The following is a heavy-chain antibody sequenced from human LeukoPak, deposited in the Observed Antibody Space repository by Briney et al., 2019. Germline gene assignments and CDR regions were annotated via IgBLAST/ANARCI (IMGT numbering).Heavy chain of an antibody. CDR3: ARALYNTGWYPDYFDS. Sequence: HPGGSLRLSCAASGFTFSSYAMSWVRQAPGKGLEWVSAISGSGGSTYYADSVKGRFTISRDNSKNTLYLQMNSLRAEDTAVYYCARALYNTGWYPDYFDSWGQGTLVTVSS. D-gene: IGHD6-19*01. CDR1: GFTFSSYA. CDR2: ISGSGGST. V-gene: IGHV3-23*01. J-gene: IGHJ4*02.